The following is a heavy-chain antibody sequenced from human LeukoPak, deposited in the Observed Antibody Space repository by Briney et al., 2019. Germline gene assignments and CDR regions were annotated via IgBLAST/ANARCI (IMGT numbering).Heavy chain of an antibody. CDR3: ARGGVTIFGVAHPRYYYYGMDV. Sequence: ASVTVSCSASGGTFTICAISWVRQAPGPGLGWMGRIIPILGIANYAQKFQGRGTITADKSTSTAYMELSSLRFEDTAVYYCARGGVTIFGVAHPRYYYYGMDVWGQGTTVTVSS. CDR1: GGTFTICA. J-gene: IGHJ6*02. CDR2: IIPILGIA. V-gene: IGHV1-69*04. D-gene: IGHD3-3*01.